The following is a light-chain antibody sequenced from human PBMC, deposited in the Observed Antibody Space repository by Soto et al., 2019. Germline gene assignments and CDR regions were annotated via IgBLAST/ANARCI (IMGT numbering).Light chain of an antibody. CDR2: SSY. V-gene: IGLV1-40*01. J-gene: IGLJ1*01. CDR3: QSYDSSLSAYV. Sequence: QSVLTQPPSVSGAPGQRVTISCAGGSSNIGAGYDVHWFQQLPGAAPKLLNYSSYNRPSGVPDRFSGSKSGTSASLAITGLQAEDEADFYCQSYDSSLSAYVFGTGTKVTVL. CDR1: SSNIGAGYD.